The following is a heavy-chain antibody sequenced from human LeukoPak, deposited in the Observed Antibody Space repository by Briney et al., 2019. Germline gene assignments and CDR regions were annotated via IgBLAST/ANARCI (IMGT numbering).Heavy chain of an antibody. J-gene: IGHJ4*02. Sequence: PGGSLRLSCAVSGFTFGNYWMHWVRQAPGKGLVWVSRIDTDGSTTTYADSVKGRFTISRDNAKNTLYLQMSSLRVEDTAAYYCARHWDFWGQGTLVTVSS. D-gene: IGHD1-26*01. CDR3: ARHWDF. V-gene: IGHV3-74*01. CDR2: IDTDGSTT. CDR1: GFTFGNYW.